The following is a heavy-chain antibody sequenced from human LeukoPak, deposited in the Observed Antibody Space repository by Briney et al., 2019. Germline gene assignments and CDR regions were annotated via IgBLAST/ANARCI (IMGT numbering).Heavy chain of an antibody. D-gene: IGHD2-15*01. CDR1: GFTFSSYG. J-gene: IGHJ5*02. CDR2: ISTSSSYI. CDR3: ARDLRLYSPWFDP. V-gene: IGHV3-21*04. Sequence: GGSLRLSCAASGFTFSSYGMSWVRQAPGKGLEWVSSISTSSSYIYYADSGKGRFTISRDNAKNSLYLQMNSLRAEDTAVYYCARDLRLYSPWFDPWGQGTLVTVSS.